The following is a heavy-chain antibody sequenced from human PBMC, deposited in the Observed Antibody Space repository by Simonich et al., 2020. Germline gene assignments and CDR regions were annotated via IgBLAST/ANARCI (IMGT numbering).Heavy chain of an antibody. V-gene: IGHV1-18*01. CDR3: ARSTTGTTAFDI. Sequence: QVQLVQAGAEVKKPGASGKVSCKASGYTFTSVGIRWVRQAPGQGLGWMGRISAENGNTNYAQKLQGRVTMTTDTSTSTAYMELRSLRSDDTAVYYCARSTTGTTAFDIWGQGTMVTVSS. CDR2: ISAENGNT. D-gene: IGHD1-1*01. J-gene: IGHJ3*02. CDR1: GYTFTSVG.